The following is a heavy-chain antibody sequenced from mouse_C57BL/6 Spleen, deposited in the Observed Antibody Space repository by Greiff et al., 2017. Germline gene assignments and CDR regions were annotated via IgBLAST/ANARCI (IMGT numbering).Heavy chain of an antibody. V-gene: IGHV5-17*01. D-gene: IGHD4-1*01. CDR2: ISSGSSTI. Sequence: EVKLMESGGGLVKPGGSLKLSCAASGFTFSDYGMHWVRQAPEKGLEWVAYISSGSSTIYYADTVKGRFTISRDNAKNTLFLQMTSLRSEDTAMYYCAREYLTGFYAMDYWGQGTSVTVSS. CDR3: AREYLTGFYAMDY. J-gene: IGHJ4*01. CDR1: GFTFSDYG.